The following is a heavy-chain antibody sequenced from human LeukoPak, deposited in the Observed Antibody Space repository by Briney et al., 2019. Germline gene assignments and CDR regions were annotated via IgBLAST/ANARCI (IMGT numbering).Heavy chain of an antibody. J-gene: IGHJ2*01. CDR1: GFTVSSNY. V-gene: IGHV3-66*01. D-gene: IGHD3-22*01. CDR2: IYSRGST. CDR3: ARGSHYDSSGFTLFDL. Sequence: GGSLRLSCAASGFTVSSNYMSWVRQAPGKGLEWLSFIYSRGSTYYADSVKGRFTISRDNSKNTLYLQMNSLRAEDTAVYYCARGSHYDSSGFTLFDLWGRGTLVTVSS.